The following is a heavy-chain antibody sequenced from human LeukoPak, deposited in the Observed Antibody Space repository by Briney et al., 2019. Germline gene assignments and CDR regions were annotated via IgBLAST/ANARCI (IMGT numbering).Heavy chain of an antibody. J-gene: IGHJ4*02. CDR2: IHYTEST. D-gene: IGHD1-26*01. CDR3: ARSSGSRYYIDY. CDR1: GGSISSSSYY. Sequence: SEPLSLTCTVSGGSISSSSYYWTWIRKPPGKILEWIGFIHYTESTNYNPSLKSRVTISVDTSKNRFSLKLNSVTAADTAVYYCARSSGSRYYIDYWGQGTLVTVSS. V-gene: IGHV4-61*01.